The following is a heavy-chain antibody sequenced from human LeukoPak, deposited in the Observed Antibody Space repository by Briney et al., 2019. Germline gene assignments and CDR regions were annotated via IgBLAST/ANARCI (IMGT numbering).Heavy chain of an antibody. CDR1: GGTFSSYT. V-gene: IGHV1-69*13. Sequence: ASVKVSCKASGGTFSSYTTSWVRQAPGQGLEWMGGIILIFGTANYAQKFQGRVTITADESTSTAYMELSSLRSEDTAVYYCARGMGSGSYSAAYYFDYWGQGTLVTVSS. D-gene: IGHD3-22*01. CDR3: ARGMGSGSYSAAYYFDY. J-gene: IGHJ4*02. CDR2: IILIFGTA.